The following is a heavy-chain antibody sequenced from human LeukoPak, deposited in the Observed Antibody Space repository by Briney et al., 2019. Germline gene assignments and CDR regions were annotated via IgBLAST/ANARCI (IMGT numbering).Heavy chain of an antibody. J-gene: IGHJ4*02. CDR1: GFTVSSNY. CDR3: AKDFQDIVATTFDY. V-gene: IGHV3-53*01. CDR2: IYSGGST. Sequence: GGSLRLSCAASGFTVSSNYMSWVRQAPGKGLEWVSVIYSGGSTYYADSVKGRFTISRDNSKNTLYLQMNSLRAEDTAVYYCAKDFQDIVATTFDYWGQGTLVTVSS. D-gene: IGHD5-12*01.